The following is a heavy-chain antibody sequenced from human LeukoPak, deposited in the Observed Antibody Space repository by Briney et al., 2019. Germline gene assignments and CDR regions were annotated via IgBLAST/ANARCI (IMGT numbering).Heavy chain of an antibody. CDR2: INHSGST. J-gene: IGHJ5*02. CDR3: AGGAIAAAGTEWFDP. Sequence: SETLSLTCAVYGGSFSGYYWSWIRQPPGKGLEWTGEINHSGSTNYNPSLKSRVTISVDTSKNQFSLKLSSVTAADTAVYYCAGGAIAAAGTEWFDPWGQGTLVTVSS. V-gene: IGHV4-34*01. CDR1: GGSFSGYY. D-gene: IGHD6-13*01.